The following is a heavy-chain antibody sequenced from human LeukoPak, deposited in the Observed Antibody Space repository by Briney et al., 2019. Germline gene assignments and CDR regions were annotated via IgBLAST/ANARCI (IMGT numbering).Heavy chain of an antibody. Sequence: GLSLTLSCAASGFTFSSSAMHWVRQAPDKGLEWVAIISYDGSNKYYADSVKGRFTISRDNSRNTLYLQMNSLRAEDTAVYYCARDRSSSWYYFDFDYWGQGTLVTVSS. D-gene: IGHD6-13*01. CDR1: GFTFSSSA. CDR2: ISYDGSNK. J-gene: IGHJ4*02. CDR3: ARDRSSSWYYFDFDY. V-gene: IGHV3-30-3*01.